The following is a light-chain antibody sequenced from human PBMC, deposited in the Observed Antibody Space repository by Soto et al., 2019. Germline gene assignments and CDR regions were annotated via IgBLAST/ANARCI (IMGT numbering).Light chain of an antibody. J-gene: IGKJ1*01. CDR2: KAS. CDR3: QQYNSYRA. V-gene: IGKV1-5*03. CDR1: QSISNW. Sequence: DIQVTQSPSTLSASVGDRVTITCRASQSISNWLAWHQQKPGKAPKLLIYKASSLESGVPSRFSGSGSGTEFTLTISSLQPDDFATYYCQQYNSYRAFGQGTKVDIK.